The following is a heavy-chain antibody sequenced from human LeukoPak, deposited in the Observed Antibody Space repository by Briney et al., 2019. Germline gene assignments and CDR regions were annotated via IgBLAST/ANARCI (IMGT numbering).Heavy chain of an antibody. Sequence: ASVKVSCKASGYTFIHYFIHWVRQAPGQGLEWMGRINSNSGVTEYTQKFQGRVTMTRDTSINTVYMELSSLTSDDTAVYYCARDLSSTSNWELDYWGQGTLVTVSS. D-gene: IGHD7-27*01. CDR3: ARDLSSTSNWELDY. V-gene: IGHV1-2*06. CDR2: INSNSGVT. CDR1: GYTFIHYF. J-gene: IGHJ4*02.